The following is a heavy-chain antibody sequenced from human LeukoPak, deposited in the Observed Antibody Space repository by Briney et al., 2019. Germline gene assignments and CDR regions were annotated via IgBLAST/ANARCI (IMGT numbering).Heavy chain of an antibody. D-gene: IGHD2-8*01. CDR2: ISGSGGST. CDR3: AKDYGAVLMVYAFGFFDY. V-gene: IGHV3-23*01. Sequence: PGGPLRLSCAASGFTFSSYAMSWVRQAPGKGLEWVSAISGSGGSTYYADSVKGRFTISRDNSKNTLYLQMNSLRAEDTAVYYCAKDYGAVLMVYAFGFFDYWGQGTLVTVSS. J-gene: IGHJ4*02. CDR1: GFTFSSYA.